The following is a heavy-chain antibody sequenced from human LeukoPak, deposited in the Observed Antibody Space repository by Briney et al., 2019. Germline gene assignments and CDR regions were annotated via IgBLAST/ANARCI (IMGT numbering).Heavy chain of an antibody. Sequence: SETLSLTCTVSGGSISSSSYYWGWIRQPPGKGLEWIGSIYYSGSTYYNPSLKSRVTISVDTSKNQFSLKLSSVTAADTAVYYCASHVVAADVDYWGQGTLVTVSS. J-gene: IGHJ4*02. D-gene: IGHD6-13*01. CDR2: IYYSGST. CDR1: GGSISSSSYY. CDR3: ASHVVAADVDY. V-gene: IGHV4-39*01.